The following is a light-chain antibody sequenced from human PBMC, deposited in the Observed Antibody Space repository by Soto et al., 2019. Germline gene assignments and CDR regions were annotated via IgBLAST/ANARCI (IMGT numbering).Light chain of an antibody. J-gene: IGLJ1*01. V-gene: IGLV2-14*01. Sequence: QSVLTQPASVSGSPGQSITISCTGTSSDIGSYNFISWHQQHPGKAPQLMIYEVSNRPSGVSNRFSGSKSGNTASLTVSGLQAEDEADYYCSSYAGSSNVFGTGTKVTVL. CDR1: SSDIGSYNF. CDR3: SSYAGSSNV. CDR2: EVS.